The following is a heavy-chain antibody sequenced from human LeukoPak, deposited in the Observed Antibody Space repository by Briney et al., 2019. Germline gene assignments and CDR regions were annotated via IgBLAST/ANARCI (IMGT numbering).Heavy chain of an antibody. CDR2: IYYSGST. CDR3: ARPYDYDTMGAFDI. V-gene: IGHV4-59*01. CDR1: GGSISSYY. Sequence: PSETLSLTCTVSGGSISSYYWSWIRQPPGKGLEWIGYIYYSGSTNYNPSLKSRVTISVDTSKNQFSLKLSSVTAADTAAYYCARPYDYDTMGAFDIWGQGTMVTVSS. J-gene: IGHJ3*02. D-gene: IGHD3-16*01.